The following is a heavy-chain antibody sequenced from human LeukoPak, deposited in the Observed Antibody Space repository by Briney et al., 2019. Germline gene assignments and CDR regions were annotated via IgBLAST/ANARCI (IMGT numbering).Heavy chain of an antibody. V-gene: IGHV4-61*02. CDR3: ASGDYGAGSPVMRY. J-gene: IGHJ4*01. CDR1: GGSVTRGAYS. Sequence: SETLCLTCTVSGGSVTRGAYSWTWIRQPVGKGLEWIGRIYTSGDTKYNPSLKSRVTISVGASNNQFSLKLTSVTAADTAVYYCASGDYGAGSPVMRYWGHGTLVIVSS. CDR2: IYTSGDT. D-gene: IGHD3-10*01.